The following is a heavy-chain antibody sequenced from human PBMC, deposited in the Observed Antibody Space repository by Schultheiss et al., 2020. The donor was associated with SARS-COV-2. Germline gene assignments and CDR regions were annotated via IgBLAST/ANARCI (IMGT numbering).Heavy chain of an antibody. J-gene: IGHJ4*02. CDR3: ARDPQAADFDY. D-gene: IGHD2-15*01. Sequence: SETLSLTCTVSGGSISSGSYYWSWIRQPPGKGLEWIGYIYYSGSTYYNPSLKSRVTISVDTSKNQFSLKLSSVTAADTAVYYCARDPQAADFDYWGQGTLVTVSS. CDR1: GGSISSGSYY. CDR2: IYYSGST. V-gene: IGHV4-39*07.